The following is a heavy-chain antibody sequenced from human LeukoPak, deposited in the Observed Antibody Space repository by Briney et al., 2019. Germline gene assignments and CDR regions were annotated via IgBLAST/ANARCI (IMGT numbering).Heavy chain of an antibody. CDR1: GGTFSSYA. Sequence: SVKVSCTASGGTFSSYAISWVRQAPGQGPEWMGGIIPIFGTANYAQKFQGRVTITADKSMSTAYMELSSLRSEDTAVYYCARLSDILTGYYGYWGQGTLVTVSS. D-gene: IGHD3-9*01. CDR2: IIPIFGTA. J-gene: IGHJ4*02. V-gene: IGHV1-69*06. CDR3: ARLSDILTGYYGY.